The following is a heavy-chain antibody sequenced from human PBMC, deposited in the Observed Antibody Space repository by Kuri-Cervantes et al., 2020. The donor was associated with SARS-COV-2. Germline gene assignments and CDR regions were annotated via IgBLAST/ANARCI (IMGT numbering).Heavy chain of an antibody. CDR3: ARHPHAVAGPIDY. V-gene: IGHV4-39*01. Sequence: SETLSLTCTVSGGSISSSSYYWGWIRQPPGKGLEWIGSIYYSGRTYYNPSLKSRVTISVDTSKNQFSLKLSSVTAADTAVYYCARHPHAVAGPIDYWGQGTLVTVSS. CDR2: IYYSGRT. D-gene: IGHD6-19*01. J-gene: IGHJ4*02. CDR1: GGSISSSSYY.